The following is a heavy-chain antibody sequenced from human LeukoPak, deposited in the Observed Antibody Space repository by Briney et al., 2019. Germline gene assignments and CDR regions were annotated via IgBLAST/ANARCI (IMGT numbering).Heavy chain of an antibody. J-gene: IGHJ4*02. Sequence: GGALRLSCAASGVTFSNAWMAWVRQAPGKGLVFVCRIRNKSDVGTAESADPRKGRFTISRDDPTNTLYLEMNSLETEDTAVYYCTTWGGSFSRYWGQGTLVSVPT. CDR1: GVTFSNAW. CDR2: IRNKSDVGTA. D-gene: IGHD1-26*01. V-gene: IGHV3-15*01. CDR3: TTWGGSFSRY.